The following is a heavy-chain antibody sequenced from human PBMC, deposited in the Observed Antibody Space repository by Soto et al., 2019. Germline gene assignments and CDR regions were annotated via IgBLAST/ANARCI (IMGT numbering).Heavy chain of an antibody. CDR3: AKARAYYGAAYDY. CDR2: ITGSGGST. Sequence: EVQPLESGGGLVQPGGSRRLSCAASGFTFSSYAMGWVRQAPGKGLEWVSGITGSGGSTYHADSVKGRFTISRDNSKNTLYMQMNRLRAEDTAVYHCAKARAYYGAAYDYWGQGVLVTVSS. J-gene: IGHJ4*02. CDR1: GFTFSSYA. D-gene: IGHD3-10*01. V-gene: IGHV3-23*01.